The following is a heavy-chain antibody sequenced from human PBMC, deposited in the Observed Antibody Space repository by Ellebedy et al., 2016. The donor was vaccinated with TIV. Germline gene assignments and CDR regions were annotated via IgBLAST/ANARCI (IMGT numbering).Heavy chain of an antibody. CDR1: VGSFRGYY. CDR3: ARELEDFRGAFDI. D-gene: IGHD3-3*01. Sequence: MPSETLSLTCAVYVGSFRGYYWSWFRQPPGKGLEWIGEVNYLGRTNYNSSVKSRVTISVDTSKNQFSLKLTSVTAADTSIYYCARELEDFRGAFDIWGQGTVVTVSS. J-gene: IGHJ3*02. CDR2: VNYLGRT. V-gene: IGHV4-34*01.